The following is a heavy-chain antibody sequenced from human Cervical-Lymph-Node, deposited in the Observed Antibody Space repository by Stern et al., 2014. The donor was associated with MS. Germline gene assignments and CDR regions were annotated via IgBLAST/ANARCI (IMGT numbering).Heavy chain of an antibody. D-gene: IGHD3-10*01. CDR3: VKRGITEVRGVRLGDY. Sequence: VQLVGSGGGVVQPGRSLRLTCTVSGFTFSSYGMHWVRQAPGKGLEWVSVISYDGSDTYYAESVKGRFTISRVNSKNTLYLEMRSLRPEDTAVYYCVKRGITEVRGVRLGDYWGPGTLVIVSS. CDR2: ISYDGSDT. J-gene: IGHJ4*02. CDR1: GFTFSSYG. V-gene: IGHV3-30*18.